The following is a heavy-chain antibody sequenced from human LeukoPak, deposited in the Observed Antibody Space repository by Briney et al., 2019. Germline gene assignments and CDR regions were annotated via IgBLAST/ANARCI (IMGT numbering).Heavy chain of an antibody. Sequence: ASVKVSCRASGYTFTGYYMHWVRQAPGQVLEWMGWINPNSGGTNYAQKFQGRVTMTRDTSISTAYMELSRLRSDDTAVYYCAASDFWSGYLFDYWGQGTLVTVSS. CDR3: AASDFWSGYLFDY. V-gene: IGHV1-2*02. D-gene: IGHD3-3*01. J-gene: IGHJ4*02. CDR2: INPNSGGT. CDR1: GYTFTGYY.